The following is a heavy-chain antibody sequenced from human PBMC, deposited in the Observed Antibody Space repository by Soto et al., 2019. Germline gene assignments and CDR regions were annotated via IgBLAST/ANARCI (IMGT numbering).Heavy chain of an antibody. CDR3: ARFLAGTAGYYFDY. Sequence: PSETLSLTCSVSGGSIARGSYYWAMVRQPPGKGLEWIGTIYYTGSPYYNPSLKSRVNISVDTSKSQFSLNLSSVTAADTAVYYCARFLAGTAGYYFDYWGQGTLVTVSS. D-gene: IGHD6-13*01. CDR1: GGSIARGSYY. J-gene: IGHJ4*02. V-gene: IGHV4-39*01. CDR2: IYYTGSP.